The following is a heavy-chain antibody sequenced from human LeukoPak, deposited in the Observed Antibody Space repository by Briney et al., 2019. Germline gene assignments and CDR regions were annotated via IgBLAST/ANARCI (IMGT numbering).Heavy chain of an antibody. CDR2: IYYSKNT. Sequence: SQTLSITCTETGGSISSSSAYFCWLRHPPRKCLEWIGSIYYSKNTYYNPSLKSRVTISADTSKNQFSLTLGSVSATDTAVYYCVSPRGFSYGYFDYWGQGTLVTVSS. D-gene: IGHD5-18*01. CDR1: GGSISSSSAY. CDR3: VSPRGFSYGYFDY. J-gene: IGHJ4*02. V-gene: IGHV4-39*01.